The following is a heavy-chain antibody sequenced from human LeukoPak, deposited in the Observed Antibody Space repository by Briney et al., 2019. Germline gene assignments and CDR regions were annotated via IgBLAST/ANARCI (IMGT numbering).Heavy chain of an antibody. CDR1: GFTFSSYA. Sequence: PGGSLRLSCAVSGFTFSSYAMNWVRQAPGKGLEWVSGISGSGGSTNYADSVEGRFTISRDNSNNTLCLQMNSLRAEDTAVYYCAKDARRDGYSYDYWGQGTLVTVSS. V-gene: IGHV3-23*01. CDR2: ISGSGGST. CDR3: AKDARRDGYSYDY. D-gene: IGHD5-24*01. J-gene: IGHJ4*02.